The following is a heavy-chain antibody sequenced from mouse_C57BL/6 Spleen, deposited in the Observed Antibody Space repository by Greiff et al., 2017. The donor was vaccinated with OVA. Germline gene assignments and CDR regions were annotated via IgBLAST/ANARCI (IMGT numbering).Heavy chain of an antibody. J-gene: IGHJ3*01. Sequence: QVQLQQSGPELVKPGASVKISCKASGYSFTSYYIHWVKQRPGQGLEWIGWIYPGSGNTKYNEKFKGKATLTADTSSSTAYMQLSSLTSEDSAVYDCARDDYDEAWFAYWGQGTLVTVSA. V-gene: IGHV1-66*01. CDR2: IYPGSGNT. CDR1: GYSFTSYY. D-gene: IGHD2-4*01. CDR3: ARDDYDEAWFAY.